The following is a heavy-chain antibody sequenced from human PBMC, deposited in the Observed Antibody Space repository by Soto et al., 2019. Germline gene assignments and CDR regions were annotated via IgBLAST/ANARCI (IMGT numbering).Heavy chain of an antibody. CDR2: INAGNGNT. CDR3: ARDPLGWLGDYYYYGMEV. D-gene: IGHD5-12*01. CDR1: GYTFTSYA. V-gene: IGHV1-3*01. Sequence: ASVKVSCKASGYTFTSYAMHWVRQAPGQRLEWMGWINAGNGNTKYSQKFQGRVTITRDTSASTAYMELSSPRSEDTAVYYCARDPLGWLGDYYYYGMEVWGQGTTVTVAS. J-gene: IGHJ6*01.